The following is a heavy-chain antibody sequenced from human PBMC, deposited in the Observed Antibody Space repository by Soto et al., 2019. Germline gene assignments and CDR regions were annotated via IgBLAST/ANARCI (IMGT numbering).Heavy chain of an antibody. CDR3: ARGLQGDGYNSDY. V-gene: IGHV4-34*01. D-gene: IGHD5-12*01. Sequence: PSETLSLTCAVYGGSFSGYYWSWIRQPPGKGLEWIGEINHSGSTNYNPSLKSRVTISVDTYKNQFSLKLSSVTAADTAVYYCARGLQGDGYNSDYWGQGPLVTVSS. CDR1: GGSFSGYY. J-gene: IGHJ4*02. CDR2: INHSGST.